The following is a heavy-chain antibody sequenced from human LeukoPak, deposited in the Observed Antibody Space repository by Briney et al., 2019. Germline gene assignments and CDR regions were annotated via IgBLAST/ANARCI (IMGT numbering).Heavy chain of an antibody. Sequence: SVKVSCKASGGTFSSYTISWVRQAPGQGLEWMGRIIPILGIANYAQKFQGRVTITADKSTSTAYMELSSLRSEDTALYYCARGFRYDTTPYLGQGNLVTVSS. CDR2: IIPILGIA. V-gene: IGHV1-69*02. D-gene: IGHD3-22*01. CDR3: ARGFRYDTTPY. CDR1: GGTFSSYT. J-gene: IGHJ4*02.